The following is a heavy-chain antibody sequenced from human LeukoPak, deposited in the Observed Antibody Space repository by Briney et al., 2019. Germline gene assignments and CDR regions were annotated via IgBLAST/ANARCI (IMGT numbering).Heavy chain of an antibody. CDR3: ARALDIVVVPAATAFDP. CDR2: IYYSGRT. V-gene: IGHV4-39*01. Sequence: SETLSLTCTVSGGSISSSSYYWGWIRQPPGKGLEWIGNIYYSGRTYYNPSLKSRVTISVDTPKNQFSLKLSSVTAADTAVYYCARALDIVVVPAATAFDPWGQGTLVTVSS. D-gene: IGHD2-2*03. CDR1: GGSISSSSYY. J-gene: IGHJ5*02.